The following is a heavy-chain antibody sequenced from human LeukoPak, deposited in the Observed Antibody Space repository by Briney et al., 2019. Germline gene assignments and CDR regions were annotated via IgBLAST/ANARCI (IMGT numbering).Heavy chain of an antibody. Sequence: ASVKVSCKASGYTFTSYGISWVRQAPGQGLEWMGWISAYNGNTNYAQKPQGRVTMTTDTSTSTAYMELRSLRSDDTAVYYCARGPTNPYYYDSSGYLFDYWGQGTLVTVSS. CDR3: ARGPTNPYYYDSSGYLFDY. D-gene: IGHD3-22*01. CDR2: ISAYNGNT. CDR1: GYTFTSYG. V-gene: IGHV1-18*01. J-gene: IGHJ4*02.